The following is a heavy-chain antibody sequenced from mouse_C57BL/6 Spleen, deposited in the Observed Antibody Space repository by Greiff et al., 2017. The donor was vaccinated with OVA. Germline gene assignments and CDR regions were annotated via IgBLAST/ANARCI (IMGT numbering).Heavy chain of an antibody. CDR2: IDPANGNT. Sequence: EVQLQQSVAELVRPGASVKLSCTASGFNIKNTYMHWVKQRPEQGLEWIGRIDPANGNTKYAPKFQGKATITADTSSTTAYLQLSSLTSEDTAIYYCARPYDYDETWFAYWGQGTLVTVSA. V-gene: IGHV14-3*01. J-gene: IGHJ3*01. D-gene: IGHD2-4*01. CDR1: GFNIKNTY. CDR3: ARPYDYDETWFAY.